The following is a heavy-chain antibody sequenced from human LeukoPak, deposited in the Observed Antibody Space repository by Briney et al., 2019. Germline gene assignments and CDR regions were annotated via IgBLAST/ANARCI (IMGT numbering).Heavy chain of an antibody. CDR1: GYTFTNHD. J-gene: IGHJ4*02. V-gene: IGHV3-33*01. Sequence: GGSLRLSCAASGYTFTNHDMHWVRQAPGKGLEWVANIWFDGSQEYYADTVKGRFTISRDISKSTLYLQMNSLRAEDTAVYYCARDLAAARLDFRGQGTLVTVSS. D-gene: IGHD6-6*01. CDR2: IWFDGSQE. CDR3: ARDLAAARLDF.